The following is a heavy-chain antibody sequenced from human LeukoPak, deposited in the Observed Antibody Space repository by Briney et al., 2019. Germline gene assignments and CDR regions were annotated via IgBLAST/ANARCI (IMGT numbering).Heavy chain of an antibody. Sequence: ASVKVSCKASGYTFTSYGISWVRQAPGQGLEWMGIINPSGGSTSYAQKFQGRVTMTRDTSTSTVYMELSSLRSEDTAVYYCARKLVVSYWGRAFDIWGQGTMVTVSS. CDR2: INPSGGST. D-gene: IGHD2-15*01. CDR1: GYTFTSYG. J-gene: IGHJ3*02. CDR3: ARKLVVSYWGRAFDI. V-gene: IGHV1-46*01.